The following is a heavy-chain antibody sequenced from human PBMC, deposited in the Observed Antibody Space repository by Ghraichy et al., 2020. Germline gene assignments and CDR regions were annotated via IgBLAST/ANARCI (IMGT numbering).Heavy chain of an antibody. J-gene: IGHJ5*02. CDR3: ARGVLTIFGVVIDIGIGNWFDP. D-gene: IGHD3-3*01. Sequence: SQTLSLTCAVYGGSFSGYYWSWIRQPPGKGLEWIGEINHSGSTNYNPSLKSRVTISVDTSKNQFSLKLSSVTAADTAVYYCARGVLTIFGVVIDIGIGNWFDPWGQGTLVTVSS. CDR1: GGSFSGYY. V-gene: IGHV4-34*01. CDR2: INHSGST.